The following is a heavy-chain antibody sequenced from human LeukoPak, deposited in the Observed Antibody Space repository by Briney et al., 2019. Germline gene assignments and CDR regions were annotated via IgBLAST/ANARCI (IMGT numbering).Heavy chain of an antibody. V-gene: IGHV3-23*01. J-gene: IGHJ4*02. Sequence: PGGSLRLSCAASGLTFSSYGMSWVRQAPGKGLEWVSGISGSGGRIDYADSVKGRFTISRDNSRNTLYLRMNNLRAEDTAVYYCAKGGFGRPFDYWGQGTLVTASS. CDR3: AKGGFGRPFDY. D-gene: IGHD3-10*01. CDR1: GLTFSSYG. CDR2: ISGSGGRI.